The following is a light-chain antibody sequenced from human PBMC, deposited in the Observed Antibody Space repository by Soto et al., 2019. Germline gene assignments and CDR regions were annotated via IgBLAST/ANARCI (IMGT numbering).Light chain of an antibody. CDR2: AAS. Sequence: DIPMTQSPSSLSASVGDRVTITCRASRTVNTYLNWYQQKPGEAPNLLIYAASSLQSGVPSRFSGSGSGTDFTLTISSLQPEDFATYFCQQSYSMPRTFGQGTKLEVK. V-gene: IGKV1-39*01. J-gene: IGKJ2*01. CDR3: QQSYSMPRT. CDR1: RTVNTY.